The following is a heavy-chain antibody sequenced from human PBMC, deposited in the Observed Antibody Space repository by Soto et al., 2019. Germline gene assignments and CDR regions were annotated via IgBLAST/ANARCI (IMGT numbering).Heavy chain of an antibody. Sequence: SVKVSCKASGGTFSRYAISWVRQAPGQGLEWMGGIIPIFGTANYAQKFQGRVTITADESTSTAYMELSSLRFEDTAVYYCARAIVGPTTTGWRDPWGQGTLVTVSS. CDR2: IIPIFGTA. J-gene: IGHJ5*02. CDR1: GGTFSRYA. V-gene: IGHV1-69*13. CDR3: ARAIVGPTTTGWRDP. D-gene: IGHD1-26*01.